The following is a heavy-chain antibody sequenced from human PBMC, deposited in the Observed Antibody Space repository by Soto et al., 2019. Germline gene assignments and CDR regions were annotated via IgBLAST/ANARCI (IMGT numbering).Heavy chain of an antibody. V-gene: IGHV1-69*12. CDR2: IIPIFGTA. CDR1: GGTFSSYA. CDR3: ARDLTSHYDFWSGYPKAYYYGMDV. J-gene: IGHJ6*02. D-gene: IGHD3-3*01. Sequence: QVQLVQSGAEVKKPGSSVKVSCKASGGTFSSYAISWVRQAPGQGLEWMGGIIPIFGTANYAQKFQGRVTITADESTSTAYMELSSLRSEDTAVYYCARDLTSHYDFWSGYPKAYYYGMDVWGQGTTVTVSS.